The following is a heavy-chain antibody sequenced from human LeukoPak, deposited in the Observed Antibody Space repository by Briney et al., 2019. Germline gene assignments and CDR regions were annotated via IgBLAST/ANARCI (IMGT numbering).Heavy chain of an antibody. CDR2: ISASGGST. D-gene: IGHD3-10*01. V-gene: IGHV3-23*01. J-gene: IGHJ6*03. CDR1: GFTLSSYA. CDR3: AKVMKGSERLTMVRGVIIKTAGLYYMDV. Sequence: QAGGSLRLSCAASGFTLSSYAMSWVRQAAGKGLEWVSSISASGGSTNYADSVKGRFTISRDNPKNTVYLQMNSLRAEDTAVYYCAKVMKGSERLTMVRGVIIKTAGLYYMDVWGKGTTVTVSS.